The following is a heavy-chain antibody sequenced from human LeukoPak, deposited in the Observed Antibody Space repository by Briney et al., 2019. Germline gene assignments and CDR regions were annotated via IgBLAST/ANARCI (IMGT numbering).Heavy chain of an antibody. Sequence: GGSLRLSCAASGFTFSSYGMHWVRQAPGKGLEWVAVISYDGSNKYYADSVKGRFTISRDNSKNTLYLQMNSLRAEDTAVYYCARHHADSGSYANWFDPWGQGTLVTVSS. CDR3: ARHHADSGSYANWFDP. J-gene: IGHJ5*02. V-gene: IGHV3-30*03. CDR2: ISYDGSNK. D-gene: IGHD1-26*01. CDR1: GFTFSSYG.